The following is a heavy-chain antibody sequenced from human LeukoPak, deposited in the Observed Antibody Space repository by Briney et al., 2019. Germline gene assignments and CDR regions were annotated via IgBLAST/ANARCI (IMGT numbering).Heavy chain of an antibody. V-gene: IGHV3-23*01. CDR3: ASSSGYYEISFDY. CDR1: GFTFSSYA. CDR2: ISGSGGST. D-gene: IGHD3-22*01. J-gene: IGHJ4*02. Sequence: GRSLRLSCAASGFTFSSYAMSWVRPAPGKGLEWVSAISGSGGSTYYADSVKGRFTISRDNSKNTLYLQMNSLRAEDTAVYYCASSSGYYEISFDYWGQGTLVTVSS.